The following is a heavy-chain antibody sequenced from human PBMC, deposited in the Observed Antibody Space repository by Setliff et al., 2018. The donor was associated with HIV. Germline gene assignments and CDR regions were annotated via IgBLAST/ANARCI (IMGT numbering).Heavy chain of an antibody. CDR1: GYTFSGRY. D-gene: IGHD2-2*01. V-gene: IGHV1-2*02. CDR2: INPNGGET. Sequence: GASVKVSCKASGYTFSGRYIHWVRQAPGQGLEWMGWINPNGGETNFAHKFQGRVTLTSDTSISTAYMELLRLRSDDTSVFYCVRGGDYCSSTSCYDPFDSWGQGTPVTVSS. J-gene: IGHJ4*02. CDR3: VRGGDYCSSTSCYDPFDS.